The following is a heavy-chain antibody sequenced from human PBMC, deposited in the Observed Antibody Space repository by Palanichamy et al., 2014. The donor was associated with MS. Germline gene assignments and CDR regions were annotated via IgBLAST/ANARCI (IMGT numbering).Heavy chain of an antibody. CDR3: ATHPGETENGK. V-gene: IGHV5-10-1*03. J-gene: IGHJ4*02. CDR2: IDPSDSYI. CDR1: GYNFTSHW. D-gene: IGHD4-17*01. Sequence: VQLVQSGAEMKTPGEALTISCKGVGYNFTSHWISWVRQPPGKGLEWMGRIDPSDSYINYSPSFQGHVTISADKSITTVFLRWNIVKASDTAMYYCATHPGETENGKWGQGTLVTVSP.